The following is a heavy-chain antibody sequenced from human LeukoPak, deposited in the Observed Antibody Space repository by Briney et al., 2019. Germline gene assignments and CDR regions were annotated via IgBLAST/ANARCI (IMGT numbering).Heavy chain of an antibody. Sequence: TSETLSLTCTVSGGSISSYYWSWIRQPPGKGLEWIGYIYYSGSTNYNPSLKSRVTISVDTSKNQFSLKLSSVAAADTVVYYCARGSRETYYYDSNPDDVPPRIWGQGTVVTVSS. J-gene: IGHJ3*02. D-gene: IGHD3-22*01. CDR2: IYYSGST. CDR3: ARGSRETYYYDSNPDDVPPRI. CDR1: GGSISSYY. V-gene: IGHV4-59*01.